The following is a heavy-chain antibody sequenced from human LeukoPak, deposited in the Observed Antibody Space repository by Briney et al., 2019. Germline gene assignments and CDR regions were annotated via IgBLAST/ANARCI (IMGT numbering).Heavy chain of an antibody. V-gene: IGHV4-59*03. CDR1: AGSITNYF. D-gene: IGHD6-19*01. CDR2: IRYNGGS. J-gene: IGHJ4*02. CDR3: AGGELAGTGY. Sequence: SETLSLTCTVSAGSITNYFWTWVRQSPGKGLEWTGYIRYNGGSDSNPSLKSRVTISLDTWNNQFSLRLTSVTAEDTAVYYCAGGELAGTGYWGQGTLVTVSS.